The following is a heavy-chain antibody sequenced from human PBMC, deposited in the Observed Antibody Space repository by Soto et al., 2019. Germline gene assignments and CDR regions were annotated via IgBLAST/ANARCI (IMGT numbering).Heavy chain of an antibody. CDR2: IDWDDDK. Sequence: SGPTLVNPTQTLTLTCTFSGFSLSTSGMCVSWIRQPPGKALEWLALIDWDDDKYYSTSLKTRLTISKDTSKNQVVLTMTNMDPVGTATYYCARIGTYSDSYYGMDVWGQETTLTVSS. J-gene: IGHJ6*02. CDR1: GFSLSTSGMC. V-gene: IGHV2-70*01. D-gene: IGHD5-18*01. CDR3: ARIGTYSDSYYGMDV.